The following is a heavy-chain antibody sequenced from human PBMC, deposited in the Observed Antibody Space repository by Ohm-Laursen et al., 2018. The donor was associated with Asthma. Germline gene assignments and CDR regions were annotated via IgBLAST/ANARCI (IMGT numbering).Heavy chain of an antibody. CDR2: IYYSGST. V-gene: IGHV4-31*03. CDR3: AKSSRPFYFDS. J-gene: IGHJ4*02. D-gene: IGHD6-6*01. CDR1: GGSISNGSYY. Sequence: TLSLTCTVSGGSISNGSYYWSWIRQHPGKDLEWIGYIYYSGSTYYNPSLKSRVAMSLDTSKNQFSLRLSSVIAADTAVYYCAKSSRPFYFDSWGQGTLVTVSS.